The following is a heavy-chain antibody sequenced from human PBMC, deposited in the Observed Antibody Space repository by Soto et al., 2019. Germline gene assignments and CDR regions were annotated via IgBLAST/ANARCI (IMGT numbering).Heavy chain of an antibody. CDR3: ARTDAFDI. Sequence: GGSLRLSCAASGFTFSIYGMHWVRQAPGKGLEWVAVIPYDGSNKYYADSVKGRFTISRDNSKNTLYLQMNSLRAEDTAVYYCARTDAFDIWGQGTMVTVSS. J-gene: IGHJ3*02. V-gene: IGHV3-30*03. CDR1: GFTFSIYG. CDR2: IPYDGSNK.